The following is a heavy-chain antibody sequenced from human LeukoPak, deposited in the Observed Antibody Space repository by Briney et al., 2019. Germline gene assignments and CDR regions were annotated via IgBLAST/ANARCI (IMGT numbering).Heavy chain of an antibody. Sequence: SVKVSCKASGGTVSSYAISWVRQAPGQGLEWMGGIIPIFGTANYAQKFQGRVTITADESTSTAYMELSSLRSEDTAVYYCARGPPYLRYCSSTSCPSAEYFQHWGQGTLVTVSS. CDR3: ARGPPYLRYCSSTSCPSAEYFQH. CDR1: GGTVSSYA. CDR2: IIPIFGTA. J-gene: IGHJ1*01. D-gene: IGHD2-2*01. V-gene: IGHV1-69*13.